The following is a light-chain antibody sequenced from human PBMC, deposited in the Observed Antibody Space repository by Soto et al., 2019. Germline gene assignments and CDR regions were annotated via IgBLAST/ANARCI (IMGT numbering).Light chain of an antibody. V-gene: IGKV3-11*01. Sequence: EIVLTQSPATLSLSPGERATLSCRASQSVSSYLAWYQQKPGQAPRLLIYDASNRATGIPARFSGSGSGTDFTLTVSSLEPEDFALYFCQQRGSWPITFGQGTRLEI. J-gene: IGKJ5*01. CDR1: QSVSSY. CDR3: QQRGSWPIT. CDR2: DAS.